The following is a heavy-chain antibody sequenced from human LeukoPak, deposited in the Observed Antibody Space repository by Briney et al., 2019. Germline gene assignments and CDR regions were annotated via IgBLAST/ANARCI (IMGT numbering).Heavy chain of an antibody. Sequence: TGGSLRLSCAASGFTFSNAWMSWVRQAPGKGLEWVGRIKSKTDGGTTDYAAPVKGRFTISRDDSKNTLYLQMNSLKTEDTAVYYCTTPILTIFGVVIFDYWGQGTLVTVSS. CDR2: IKSKTDGGTT. J-gene: IGHJ4*02. CDR3: TTPILTIFGVVIFDY. V-gene: IGHV3-15*01. D-gene: IGHD3-3*01. CDR1: GFTFSNAW.